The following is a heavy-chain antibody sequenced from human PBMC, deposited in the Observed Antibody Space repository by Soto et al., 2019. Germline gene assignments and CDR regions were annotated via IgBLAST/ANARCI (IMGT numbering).Heavy chain of an antibody. D-gene: IGHD6-19*01. CDR3: ARLYGSAWYGPGRY. V-gene: IGHV3-20*04. J-gene: IGHJ4*02. CDR2: INWNGGST. Sequence: GGSLRLSCAASGFTFDDYGMSWVRQAPGKGLEWVSGINWNGGSTGYADSVKGRFTISRDNAKNSLYLQMNSLRAEDTALYYCARLYGSAWYGPGRYWGQGTLVTVSS. CDR1: GFTFDDYG.